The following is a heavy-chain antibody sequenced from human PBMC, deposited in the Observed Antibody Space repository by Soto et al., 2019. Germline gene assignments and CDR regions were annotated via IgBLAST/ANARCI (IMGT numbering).Heavy chain of an antibody. V-gene: IGHV2-26*01. CDR1: GFSLSNARMG. J-gene: IGHJ3*01. D-gene: IGHD1-7*01. Sequence: QVTLKESGPVLVKPTETLTLTCTVSGFSLSNARMGVSWIRQPPGKALERLAHIFSNDEKSYSTSLKSRLTISNDTSKSHVVLNMTNMAPVDTATYYCARIFGYNWNYGAFDFWGQGKMVTVSS. CDR3: ARIFGYNWNYGAFDF. CDR2: IFSNDEK.